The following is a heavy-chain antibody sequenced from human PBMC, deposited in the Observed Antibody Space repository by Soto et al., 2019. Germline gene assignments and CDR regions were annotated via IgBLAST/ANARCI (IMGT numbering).Heavy chain of an antibody. Sequence: QVQLVESGGGLVKPGGSLRLSCAASGFTFSDYYMTWIRQAPGKGLEWVAVISYDGSNKYYADSVKGRFTISRDNSKNTLYLQMNSLRAEDTAVYYCARELWFGELPNDYWGQGTLVTVSS. J-gene: IGHJ4*02. CDR2: ISYDGSNK. V-gene: IGHV3-30-3*01. CDR3: ARELWFGELPNDY. CDR1: GFTFSDYY. D-gene: IGHD3-10*01.